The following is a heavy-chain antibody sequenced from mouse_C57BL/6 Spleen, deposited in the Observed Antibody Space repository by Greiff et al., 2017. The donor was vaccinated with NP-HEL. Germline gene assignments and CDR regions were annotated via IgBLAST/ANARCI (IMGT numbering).Heavy chain of an antibody. Sequence: EVKVVESGGGLVKPGGSLKLSCAASGFTFSSYAMSWVRQTPEKRLEWVATISDGGSYTYYPDNVKGRFTITRDNAKNNLYLQMSHLKSEDTAMYYCARDGQNAMDYWGQGTSVTVSS. CDR2: ISDGGSYT. D-gene: IGHD3-3*01. CDR1: GFTFSSYA. J-gene: IGHJ4*01. CDR3: ARDGQNAMDY. V-gene: IGHV5-4*01.